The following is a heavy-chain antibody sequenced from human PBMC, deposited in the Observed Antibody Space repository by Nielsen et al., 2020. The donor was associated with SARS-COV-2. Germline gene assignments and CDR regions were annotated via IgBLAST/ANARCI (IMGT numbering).Heavy chain of an antibody. V-gene: IGHV3-7*03. Sequence: GESLKISCAASGFTFANHWMTWVRQAPGKGLEWVANIKQDGSEKYFVDSVQGRFPISRDNAKNSLYLQMNSLRAEDTALYHYARNYYDSSGYYSYPDYWGQGTLVTVSS. D-gene: IGHD3-22*01. CDR2: IKQDGSEK. CDR1: GFTFANHW. J-gene: IGHJ4*02. CDR3: ARNYYDSSGYYSYPDY.